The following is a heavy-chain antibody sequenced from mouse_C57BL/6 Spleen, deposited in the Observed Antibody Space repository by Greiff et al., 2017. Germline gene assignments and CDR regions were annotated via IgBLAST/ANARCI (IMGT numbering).Heavy chain of an antibody. V-gene: IGHV5-17*01. CDR1: GFTFSDYG. CDR2: ISSGSSTI. J-gene: IGHJ2*01. CDR3: ARNGFDY. Sequence: EVKVEESGGGLVKPGGSLKLSCAASGFTFSDYGLHWVRQAPEKGLEWVAYISSGSSTIYYADTVKGRFTISRDNAKNTLFLQMTSLRSEDTAMYYCARNGFDYWGQGTTLTVSS.